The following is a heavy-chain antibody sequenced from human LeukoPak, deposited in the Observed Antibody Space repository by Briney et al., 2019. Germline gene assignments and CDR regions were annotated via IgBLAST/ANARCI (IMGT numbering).Heavy chain of an antibody. Sequence: GGSLRLSCAASGFTFSSSAMSWVRQAPGKGLEWVSAISGSGDSTYYADSVKGRLTISRDNSKNTLYLQMNSLRAEDTAVYYCAKDSAFDGDYGYYWGQGTLVTVSS. CDR3: AKDSAFDGDYGYY. D-gene: IGHD4-17*01. CDR1: GFTFSSSA. CDR2: ISGSGDST. V-gene: IGHV3-23*01. J-gene: IGHJ4*02.